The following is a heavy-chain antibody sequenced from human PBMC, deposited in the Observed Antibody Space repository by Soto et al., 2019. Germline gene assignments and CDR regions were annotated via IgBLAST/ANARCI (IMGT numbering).Heavy chain of an antibody. V-gene: IGHV3-7*01. J-gene: IGHJ4*02. CDR3: ASDAAYYDFWSGYSGYFDY. Sequence: GGSLRLSCAASGFTFSSYWMSWVRQAPGKGLEWVANIKQDGSEKYYVDSVKGRFTISRDNAKNSLYLQMNSLRAEDTAVYYCASDAAYYDFWSGYSGYFDYWGQGTLVTVSS. CDR2: IKQDGSEK. D-gene: IGHD3-3*01. CDR1: GFTFSSYW.